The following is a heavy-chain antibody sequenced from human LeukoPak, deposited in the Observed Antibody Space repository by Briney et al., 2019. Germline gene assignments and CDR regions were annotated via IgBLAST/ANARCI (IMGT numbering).Heavy chain of an antibody. J-gene: IGHJ4*02. D-gene: IGHD4-23*01. CDR2: IRQDGSEK. CDR3: AKNYGGNSAD. Sequence: GGSLRLSCAASGFTFSNYWMSWVRQAPGKGMEWVANIRQDGSEKYYVDSVKGRSTISRDDAKNSLYLQMNSLRAEDTAVYYCAKNYGGNSADWGQGTLVTVSS. V-gene: IGHV3-7*02. CDR1: GFTFSNYW.